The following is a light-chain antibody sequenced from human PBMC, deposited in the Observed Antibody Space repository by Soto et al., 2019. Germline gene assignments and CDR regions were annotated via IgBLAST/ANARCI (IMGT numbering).Light chain of an antibody. J-gene: IGKJ4*01. CDR3: QLYSYWPLT. Sequence: EIVMTQSPATLSVSPGERATLSCRASQSVRSSFLAWYQQKPGQAPSLLIYGASTRATGIPASFSGSGSGTEFTITINSLQSEDFAVYCCQLYSYWPLTFGGGTKVDI. CDR2: GAS. CDR1: QSVRSSF. V-gene: IGKV3-15*01.